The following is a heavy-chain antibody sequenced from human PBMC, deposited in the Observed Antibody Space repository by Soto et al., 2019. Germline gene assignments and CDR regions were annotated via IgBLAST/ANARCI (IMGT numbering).Heavy chain of an antibody. CDR1: GFTFSSYA. V-gene: IGHV3-23*01. CDR2: ISGSGGST. J-gene: IGHJ4*02. D-gene: IGHD3-3*01. Sequence: PGGSLRLSCAASGFTFSSYAMSWVRQAPGKGLEWVSAISGSGGSTYYADSVKGRFTISRDNSKNTLYLQMNSLRAEDTAVYYCAKGRGGPYTIFGVVDYWGQGTLVTVSS. CDR3: AKGRGGPYTIFGVVDY.